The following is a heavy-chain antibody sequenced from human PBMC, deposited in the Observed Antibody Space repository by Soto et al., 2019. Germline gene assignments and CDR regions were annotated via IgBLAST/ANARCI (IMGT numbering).Heavy chain of an antibody. CDR3: ARDPPHWVAADAFDI. V-gene: IGHV3-48*02. Sequence: GGSLRLSCAASGFTFSSYSMNWVRQAPGKGLEWVSYISSSSSTIYYADSVKGRFTISRDNAKNSLYLQMNSLRDEDTAVYYCARDPPHWVAADAFDIWGQGTMVTVSS. CDR2: ISSSSSTI. D-gene: IGHD6-13*01. J-gene: IGHJ3*02. CDR1: GFTFSSYS.